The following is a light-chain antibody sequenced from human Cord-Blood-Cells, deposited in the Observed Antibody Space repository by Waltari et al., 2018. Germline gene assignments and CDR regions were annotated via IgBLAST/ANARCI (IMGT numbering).Light chain of an antibody. Sequence: QSALTQPRSVSGSPGQSVTISCTGTSSDVGGYNYVSWYQQHPGKAPKLIIYDVSKRSSGVLDLFSGSKAGNAASLTIYGLQAEDEADYYCCSYAGSYTVVVGGGTKLTVL. CDR2: DVS. V-gene: IGLV2-11*01. CDR1: SSDVGGYNY. CDR3: CSYAGSYTVV. J-gene: IGLJ2*01.